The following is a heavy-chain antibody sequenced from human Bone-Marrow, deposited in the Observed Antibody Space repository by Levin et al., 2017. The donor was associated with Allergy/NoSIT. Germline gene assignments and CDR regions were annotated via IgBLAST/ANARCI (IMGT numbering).Heavy chain of an antibody. CDR1: GYTFTSYG. CDR2: MSTFSGDT. CDR3: AREAKAYCSSNGCYRVTWFEP. Sequence: ASVKVSCKASGYTFTSYGINWVRQAPGQGLEWMGWMSTFSGDTKYALKFQGRVTLTTDTSTSTAYMELRNLRSDDTTVYYCAREAKAYCSSNGCYRVTWFEPWGQGTLVTVSS. V-gene: IGHV1-18*01. J-gene: IGHJ5*02. D-gene: IGHD2-2*02.